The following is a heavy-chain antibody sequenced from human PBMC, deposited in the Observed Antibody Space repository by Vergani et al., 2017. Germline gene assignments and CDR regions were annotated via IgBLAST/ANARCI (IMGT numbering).Heavy chain of an antibody. V-gene: IGHV3-23*01. CDR2: ISGSGGST. D-gene: IGHD5-12*01. J-gene: IGHJ6*02. Sequence: EVQLLESGGDLVQPGGSLRLSCEASGFTFNHFAMNWVRQAPGKGLEWVSGISGSGGSTSSAGSVKGRFTISRASSTNTLYLQMNSLSAVDTAVYYCAKANPRNSGYDYLYYYHAMDVWGQGTTVTVSS. CDR3: AKANPRNSGYDYLYYYHAMDV. CDR1: GFTFNHFA.